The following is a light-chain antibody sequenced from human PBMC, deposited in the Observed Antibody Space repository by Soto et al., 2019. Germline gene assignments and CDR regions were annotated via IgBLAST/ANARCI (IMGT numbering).Light chain of an antibody. Sequence: EIVLTQSPGSLSLSPGERATLSCRASQSVDSSFLAWYQQKPGQAPRLLIYGASNRATGIPDRFSGSGSGTDFTLTISRLEPEDFAVYYCQQYVSSVTFGQGAKVDIK. J-gene: IGKJ1*01. CDR1: QSVDSSF. CDR3: QQYVSSVT. CDR2: GAS. V-gene: IGKV3-20*01.